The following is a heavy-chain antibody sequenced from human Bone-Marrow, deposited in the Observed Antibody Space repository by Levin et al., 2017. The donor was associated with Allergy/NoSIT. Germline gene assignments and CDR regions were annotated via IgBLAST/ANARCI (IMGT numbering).Heavy chain of an antibody. J-gene: IGHJ4*02. CDR1: GGSISSSGYY. V-gene: IGHV4-39*07. Sequence: SQTLSLPCTVSGGSISSSGYYWGWIRQPPGKGLEWVGSIFFRGSTYYNPSLKSRVAISLDMSKNQFSLRLSSVTAADTAVYYCATNSGSYLRYFDFWGQGTLLTVSS. D-gene: IGHD1-26*01. CDR3: ATNSGSYLRYFDF. CDR2: IFFRGST.